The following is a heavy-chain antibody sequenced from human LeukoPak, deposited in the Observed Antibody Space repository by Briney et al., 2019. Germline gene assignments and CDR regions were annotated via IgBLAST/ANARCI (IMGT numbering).Heavy chain of an antibody. Sequence: SETLSLTCTVSGGSISGYYWSWVRQSPEKGLESIGFIYSTGSTSYNPSLRSRVTISIDTSQNQFYLRLTSVTAADTAVYYCARGAISVRGVTHDYYYYYMDVWGKGITVTISS. CDR1: GGSISGYY. V-gene: IGHV4-59*01. CDR2: IYSTGST. J-gene: IGHJ6*03. CDR3: ARGAISVRGVTHDYYYYYMDV. D-gene: IGHD3-10*01.